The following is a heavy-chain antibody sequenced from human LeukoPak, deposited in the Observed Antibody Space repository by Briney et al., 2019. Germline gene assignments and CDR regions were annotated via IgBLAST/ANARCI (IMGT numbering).Heavy chain of an antibody. J-gene: IGHJ4*02. CDR2: INPNSGGT. Sequence: GASVKVSCKASGYTFTGYYMHWVRQAPGQGLEWMGWINPNSGGTNYAQKFQGRVTMTRDTSISTAYMELSRLRSDDTAVYYCARGNGYYDSSGLYYFDYWGRGTLVTVSS. CDR1: GYTFTGYY. D-gene: IGHD3-22*01. V-gene: IGHV1-2*02. CDR3: ARGNGYYDSSGLYYFDY.